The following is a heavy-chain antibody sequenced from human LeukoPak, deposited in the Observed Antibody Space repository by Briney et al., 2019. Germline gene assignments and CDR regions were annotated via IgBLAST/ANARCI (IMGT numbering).Heavy chain of an antibody. CDR3: LRVDDTNGHNWFDP. V-gene: IGHV3-74*01. J-gene: IGHJ5*02. CDR2: IIGDGTRT. D-gene: IGHD2-8*01. CDR1: GFSFSYYW. Sequence: GGSLRLSCAASGFSFSYYWMHWVRQGSGKGPVWVSRIIGDGTRTDYADSVKGRFTISRDNAKSTLYLQMNSLTVEDTAVYYCLRVDDTNGHNWFDPWGQGTLVSVSS.